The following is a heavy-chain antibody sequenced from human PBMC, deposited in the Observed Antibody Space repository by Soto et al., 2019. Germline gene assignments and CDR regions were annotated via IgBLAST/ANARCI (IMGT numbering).Heavy chain of an antibody. J-gene: IGHJ4*02. Sequence: ASVKVSCKVSGYTLTELSMHWVRQAPGKGLEWMGGFDPEDGETIYAQKFQGRVTMTEDTSTDTAYMELSSLRSEDTAVYYCATDSGILVDTAGVFDYWGQGTLVTVSS. D-gene: IGHD5-18*01. CDR3: ATDSGILVDTAGVFDY. V-gene: IGHV1-24*01. CDR1: GYTLTELS. CDR2: FDPEDGET.